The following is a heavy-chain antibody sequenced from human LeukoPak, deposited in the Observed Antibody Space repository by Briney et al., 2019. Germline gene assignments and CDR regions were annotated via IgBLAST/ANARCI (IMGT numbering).Heavy chain of an antibody. D-gene: IGHD2/OR15-2a*01. CDR3: VSFYETY. CDR2: INSDGSWT. V-gene: IGHV3-74*01. Sequence: GGSLRLSCAASGNYWMRWVRQVPGKGLVWVSHINSDGSWTSYADSVKGRFTISKDNAKNTVYLQMNSLRAEDTAVYYCVSFYETYWGRGTLVTVSS. J-gene: IGHJ4*02. CDR1: GNYW.